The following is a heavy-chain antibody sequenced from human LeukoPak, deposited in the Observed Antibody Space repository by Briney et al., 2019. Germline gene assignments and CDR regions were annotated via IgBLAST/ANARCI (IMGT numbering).Heavy chain of an antibody. D-gene: IGHD3-10*01. CDR1: GFTFSSYS. V-gene: IGHV3-21*01. J-gene: IGHJ4*02. CDR2: ISISSSYI. CDR3: ARVLSAAGFDFDY. Sequence: PGGSLRLSCAASGFTFSSYSMNWVRQAPGKGLEWVSSISISSSYIYYADSVKGRFTISRDNAKNSLYLQMNSLRAEDTAVYYCARVLSAAGFDFDYWGQGTLATVSS.